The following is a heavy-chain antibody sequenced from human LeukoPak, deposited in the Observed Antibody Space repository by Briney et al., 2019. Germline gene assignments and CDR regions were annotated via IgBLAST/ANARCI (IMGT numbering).Heavy chain of an antibody. CDR3: ARGRGWRYCSGGSCYGKDY. J-gene: IGHJ4*02. CDR1: GCTFTSYD. D-gene: IGHD2-15*01. Sequence: ASVKVSCKASGCTFTSYDINWVRQATGQGLEWMGWMNPNSGNTGYAQKFQGRVTMTRNTSISTAYMELSSLRSEDTAVYYCARGRGWRYCSGGSCYGKDYWGQGTLVTVSS. V-gene: IGHV1-8*01. CDR2: MNPNSGNT.